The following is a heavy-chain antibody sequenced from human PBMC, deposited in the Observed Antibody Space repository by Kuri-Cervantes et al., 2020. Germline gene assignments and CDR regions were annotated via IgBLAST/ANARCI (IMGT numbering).Heavy chain of an antibody. CDR1: GFTFDDYA. D-gene: IGHD1-26*01. Sequence: SLKISCAASGFTFDDYAMHWVRQAPGKGLEWVSGISWNSGSIGYADSVKGRFTISRDNAKNSLYLQMNSLRAEDTALYYCARSYSGSWGLSYWGQGTLVTVSS. CDR3: ARSYSGSWGLSY. CDR2: ISWNSGSI. V-gene: IGHV3-9*01. J-gene: IGHJ4*02.